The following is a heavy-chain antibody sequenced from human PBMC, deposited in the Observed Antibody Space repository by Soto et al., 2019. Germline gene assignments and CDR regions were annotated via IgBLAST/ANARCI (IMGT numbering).Heavy chain of an antibody. V-gene: IGHV4-39*01. Sequence: QLQLQESGPGLVKPSETLSLTCTVSGGSISSSSYYWGWIRQPPGKRLEWIGSIYYSGSTYYNPSLKSRVTLSEDTSKNHFSLKLSSVTAADTAVYYCARLSDYGDYLYFDYWGQGTLVTVSS. CDR3: ARLSDYGDYLYFDY. J-gene: IGHJ4*02. D-gene: IGHD4-17*01. CDR1: GGSISSSSYY. CDR2: IYYSGST.